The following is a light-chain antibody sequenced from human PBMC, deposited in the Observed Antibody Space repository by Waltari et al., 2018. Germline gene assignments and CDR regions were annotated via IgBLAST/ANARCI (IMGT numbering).Light chain of an antibody. CDR2: KNN. CDR1: SSNIGSNY. Sequence: QSVLTQPPSASGTPGQRVTISCSGSSSNIGSNYVYWYQQLPGTAPKLLIYKNNQRPSWVPDRFSGSNSGTSASLAISGLRSEDEADYSCAAWDDSLSGVVFGGGTKLTVL. J-gene: IGLJ2*01. CDR3: AAWDDSLSGVV. V-gene: IGLV1-47*01.